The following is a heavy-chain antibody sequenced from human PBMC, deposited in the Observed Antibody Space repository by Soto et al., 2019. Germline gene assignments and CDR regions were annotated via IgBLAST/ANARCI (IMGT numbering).Heavy chain of an antibody. D-gene: IGHD6-13*01. CDR3: ANVYSSSWYWFDP. V-gene: IGHV1-18*01. Sequence: ASVKVSCKASGYTFTSYDINWVRQATGQGLEWIGWISAYNGNTNHAQKLQGRVTMTTDTSTSTAYMELRSLRSDDTAVYYCANVYSSSWYWFDPWGQGTLVTVSS. CDR1: GYTFTSYD. CDR2: ISAYNGNT. J-gene: IGHJ5*02.